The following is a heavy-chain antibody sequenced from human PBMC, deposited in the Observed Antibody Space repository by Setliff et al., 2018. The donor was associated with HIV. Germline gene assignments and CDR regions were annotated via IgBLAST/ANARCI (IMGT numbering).Heavy chain of an antibody. Sequence: TGGSLRLSCEASEFTFSSYEMNWVRQAPGKGLEWVSYISGSGSTIYYADSVKGRFTIFRDNAKNSLYLQLNSLRAEDTAVYYCARLSPPDDYGDLGGIDYWGQGTLVTVSS. CDR3: ARLSPPDDYGDLGGIDY. V-gene: IGHV3-48*03. J-gene: IGHJ4*02. CDR2: ISGSGSTI. D-gene: IGHD4-17*01. CDR1: EFTFSSYE.